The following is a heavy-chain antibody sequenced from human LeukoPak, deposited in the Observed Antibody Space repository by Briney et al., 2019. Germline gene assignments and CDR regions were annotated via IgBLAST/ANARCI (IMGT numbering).Heavy chain of an antibody. CDR3: ARDQYYYDSSGYYYDAFDI. J-gene: IGHJ3*02. CDR1: GGSISSYY. CDR2: IYYSGST. D-gene: IGHD3-22*01. Sequence: PSETLSLTCTVSGGSISSYYWSWIRQPPGKGLKWIGYIYYSGSTNYNPSLKSRVTISVDTSKNQFSLKLSSVTAADTAVYYCARDQYYYDSSGYYYDAFDIWGQGTMFTVSS. V-gene: IGHV4-59*01.